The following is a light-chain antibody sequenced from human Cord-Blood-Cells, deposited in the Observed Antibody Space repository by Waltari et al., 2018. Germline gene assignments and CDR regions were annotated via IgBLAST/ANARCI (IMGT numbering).Light chain of an antibody. CDR3: CSYAGSVV. Sequence: GTSSDVGSYNLVSWYQQHPGKAPKLMIYEVSKRPSGVSNRFSGSKSGNTASLTISGLQAEDEADYYCCSYAGSVVFGGGTKLTVL. V-gene: IGLV2-23*02. J-gene: IGLJ2*01. CDR1: SSDVGSYNL. CDR2: EVS.